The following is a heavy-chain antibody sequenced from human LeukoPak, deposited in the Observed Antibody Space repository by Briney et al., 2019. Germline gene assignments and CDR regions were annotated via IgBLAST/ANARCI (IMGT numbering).Heavy chain of an antibody. CDR2: TGSTGVST. D-gene: IGHD2-2*01. J-gene: IGHJ4*02. Sequence: RPGGSLRLSCAASGFTFSSYAMNWVRQAPEKGLEWVSGTGSTGVSTFYADSVKGRFTVSRDNSKNTLSLQMNSLRAEDTAVYYCAKDPGVVPAHYFDYWGQGTLVTVSS. CDR1: GFTFSSYA. CDR3: AKDPGVVPAHYFDY. V-gene: IGHV3-23*01.